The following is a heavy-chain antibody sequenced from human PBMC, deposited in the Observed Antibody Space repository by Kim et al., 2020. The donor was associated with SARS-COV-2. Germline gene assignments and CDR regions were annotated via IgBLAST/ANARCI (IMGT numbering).Heavy chain of an antibody. V-gene: IGHV1-69*01. CDR3: ARSPYYYGSGADR. Sequence: YAKKVQGRVTITADESTSTAYMGLSSLRSEDTAVYYCARSPYYYGSGADRWGQGALVTVSS. D-gene: IGHD3-10*01. J-gene: IGHJ4*02.